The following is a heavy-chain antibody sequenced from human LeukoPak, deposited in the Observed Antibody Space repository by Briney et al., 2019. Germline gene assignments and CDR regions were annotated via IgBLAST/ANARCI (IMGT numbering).Heavy chain of an antibody. V-gene: IGHV4-34*01. CDR3: ARPKYSSGHAFDI. CDR1: GGSFSGYY. CDR2: INHSGST. D-gene: IGHD3-22*01. J-gene: IGHJ3*02. Sequence: SETLSLTCAVYGGSFSGYYWSWIRQPPGKGLEWIGVINHSGSTNYNPSLKSRVTISVDTSKNQFSLKLSSVTAADTAVYYCARPKYSSGHAFDIWGQGTMVTVSS.